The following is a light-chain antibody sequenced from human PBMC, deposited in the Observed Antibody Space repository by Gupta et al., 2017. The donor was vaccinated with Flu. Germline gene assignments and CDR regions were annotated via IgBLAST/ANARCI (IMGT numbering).Light chain of an antibody. J-gene: IGLJ3*02. CDR2: EVT. V-gene: IGLV2-14*01. CDR3: GSYTSSSTCV. Sequence: QSALTQPVSVSGSPGQSLTISCTGTSSAIGGYNYVSWYLQHPGKAPKLMIYEVTNRPSGISNRFSGSRSGNTASLTVSGLQAEDEADYYCGSYTSSSTCVFGGGTKLTVL. CDR1: SSAIGGYNY.